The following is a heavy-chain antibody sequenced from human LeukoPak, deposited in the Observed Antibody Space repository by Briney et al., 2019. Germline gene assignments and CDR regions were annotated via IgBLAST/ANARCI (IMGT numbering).Heavy chain of an antibody. CDR3: ARDPRHPDYYDSSGHLYAFDV. D-gene: IGHD3-22*01. Sequence: GGSLRLSCAASGFTLSSYWMSWVRQAPGKGLEWVANIKQDGSEKYYVDSVKGRFTISRDNAKNSLYLQMDSLRAEDTAVYYCARDPRHPDYYDSSGHLYAFDVWGQGTMVTVSS. V-gene: IGHV3-7*01. CDR2: IKQDGSEK. CDR1: GFTLSSYW. J-gene: IGHJ3*01.